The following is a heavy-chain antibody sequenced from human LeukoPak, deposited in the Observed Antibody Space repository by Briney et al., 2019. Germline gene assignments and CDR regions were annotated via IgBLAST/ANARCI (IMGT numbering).Heavy chain of an antibody. CDR3: ARRARGRSYYDYVWGSYRPYYFDY. CDR1: GFTFSSYS. D-gene: IGHD3-16*02. CDR2: ISSSSSYI. Sequence: GGSLRLSCAASGFTFSSYSMNWVRQASGKGLEWVSSISSSSSYIYYADSVKGRFTISRDNAKNSLYLQMNSLRAEDTAVYYCARRARGRSYYDYVWGSYRPYYFDYWGQGTLVTVSS. J-gene: IGHJ4*02. V-gene: IGHV3-21*01.